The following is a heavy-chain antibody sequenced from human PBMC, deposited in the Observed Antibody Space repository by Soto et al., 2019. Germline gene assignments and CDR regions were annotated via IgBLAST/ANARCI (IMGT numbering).Heavy chain of an antibody. J-gene: IGHJ4*02. CDR1: GFTFSSDA. D-gene: IGHD2-21*01. CDR3: AKRLGFDY. Sequence: EVQLLESGGGLVQPGGSLRLSCAASGFTFSSDAMSWVRQAPGKGLVWVSAISGSGGSTYYADSVKGRFTISRDNSNNTLYLQMNSLRSEDTSVYYFAKRLGFDYWGQGTLVTVSS. V-gene: IGHV3-23*01. CDR2: ISGSGGST.